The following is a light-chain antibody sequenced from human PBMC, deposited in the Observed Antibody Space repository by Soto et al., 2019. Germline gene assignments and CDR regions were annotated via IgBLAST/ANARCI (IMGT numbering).Light chain of an antibody. CDR1: QSISSW. J-gene: IGKJ1*01. Sequence: DIQMTQSPSTLSASVGDRVTITCRASQSISSWLAWYQQKPGKAPKLLIYDASSLESGGPSRFSGSGSATEFTLTISSLQPDDFATYYCQQYNSYSWTFGQGTKVEIK. V-gene: IGKV1-5*01. CDR2: DAS. CDR3: QQYNSYSWT.